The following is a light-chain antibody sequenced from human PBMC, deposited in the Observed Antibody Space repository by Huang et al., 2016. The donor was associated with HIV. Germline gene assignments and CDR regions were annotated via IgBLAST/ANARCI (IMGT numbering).Light chain of an antibody. V-gene: IGKV2-28*01. CDR2: LGS. CDR1: QSLLHSNGYNY. CDR3: MQALQTPPGLT. Sequence: DIVMTQSPLSLPVTPGEPASISCRFSQSLLHSNGYNYLDWYLQKPGQSPQLLIYLGSNRASGVPDRFSGSGSGTDFTLKISRVEAEDVGVYYCMQALQTPPGLTFGQGTRLEIK. J-gene: IGKJ5*01.